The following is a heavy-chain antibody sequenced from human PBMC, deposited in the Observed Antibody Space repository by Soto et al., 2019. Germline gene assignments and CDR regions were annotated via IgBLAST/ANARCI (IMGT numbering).Heavy chain of an antibody. CDR3: SRNLLTMVREVTNNCCAP. J-gene: IGHJ5*02. D-gene: IGHD3-10*01. Sequence: QVTLKESGPVLVQPTEPLTLTCTISGFSLSNARMGVSWIRQPPGKALEWLAHIFSNDEKSYRTSLKSRLTIIKDTCKSQVVLTMTNMDPIDTATYYCSRNLLTMVREVTNNCCAPWGQGTLVTVSS. V-gene: IGHV2-26*03. CDR2: IFSNDEK. CDR1: GFSLSNARMG.